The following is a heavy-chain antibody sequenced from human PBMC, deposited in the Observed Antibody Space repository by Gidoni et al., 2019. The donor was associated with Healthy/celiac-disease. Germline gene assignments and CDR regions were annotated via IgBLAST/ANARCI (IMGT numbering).Heavy chain of an antibody. V-gene: IGHV3-21*01. J-gene: IGHJ4*02. D-gene: IGHD3-10*01. CDR2: ISSSSNYI. CDR1: GLTFRRYS. CDR3: ARFGDRNFDY. Sequence: EVQLLESGGGLVKPGGSLSLSCAASGLTFRRYSMHWVRQAPWKGLEWVSSISSSSNYIYYADSVKGRFTISRDNAKNSLYLQMNSLRAEDTAVYYCARFGDRNFDYWGQGTLVTVSS.